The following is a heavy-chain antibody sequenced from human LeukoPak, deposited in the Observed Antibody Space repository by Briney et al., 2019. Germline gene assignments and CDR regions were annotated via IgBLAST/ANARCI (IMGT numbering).Heavy chain of an antibody. V-gene: IGHV1-2*02. CDR2: INPNSGGT. Sequence: ASVKVSCKASGYTFTGYYMHWVRQAPGQGLKWMGWINPNSGGTNYAQKFQGRVTMTRDTSISTAYMELSRLRSDDTAVYYCARGVGYYDGSGYYHNWYFDLWGRGTLVTVSS. J-gene: IGHJ2*01. CDR3: ARGVGYYDGSGYYHNWYFDL. CDR1: GYTFTGYY. D-gene: IGHD3-22*01.